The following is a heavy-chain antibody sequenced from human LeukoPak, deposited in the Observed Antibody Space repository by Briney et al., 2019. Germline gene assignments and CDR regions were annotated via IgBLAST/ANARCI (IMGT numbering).Heavy chain of an antibody. CDR3: ARSKSSSSPNFDY. CDR2: ISYDGSNK. J-gene: IGHJ4*02. V-gene: IGHV3-30-3*01. CDR1: GFTFSSYA. D-gene: IGHD6-6*01. Sequence: GGSLRLSCAASGFTFSSYAMHWVRQAPGKGLEWVAIISYDGSNKYYADPVKGRFTISRDNSKSTLYLQMNSLRAEDTAVYYCARSKSSSSPNFDYWGQGTLVTVSS.